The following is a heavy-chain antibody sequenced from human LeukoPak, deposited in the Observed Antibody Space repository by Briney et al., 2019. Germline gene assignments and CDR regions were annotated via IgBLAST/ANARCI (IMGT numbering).Heavy chain of an antibody. D-gene: IGHD2-2*01. CDR2: ISSSSSYI. Sequence: GGSLRLSCAASGFTFSSYSMNWVRQAPGQGLEWVSSISSSSSYIYYADSVKGRFTISRDNAKNTLYLQMSSLRAEDTAVYYCARAGGYCSSTSCYLTAFDIWGQGTMVTVSS. CDR3: ARAGGYCSSTSCYLTAFDI. CDR1: GFTFSSYS. V-gene: IGHV3-21*01. J-gene: IGHJ3*02.